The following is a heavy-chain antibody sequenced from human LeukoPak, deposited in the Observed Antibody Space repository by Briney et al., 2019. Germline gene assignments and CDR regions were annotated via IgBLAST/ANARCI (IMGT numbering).Heavy chain of an antibody. CDR2: IIPIFGTA. J-gene: IGHJ4*02. Sequence: SVKVSCKASGGTFSSYAISWVRQAPGQGLEWMGRIIPIFGTANYAQKFQGRVTITADESTSTAYMELSSLRSEDTAVYYCASNPIGYSSSWYLDYWGQGTLVTVSS. D-gene: IGHD6-13*01. V-gene: IGHV1-69*15. CDR3: ASNPIGYSSSWYLDY. CDR1: GGTFSSYA.